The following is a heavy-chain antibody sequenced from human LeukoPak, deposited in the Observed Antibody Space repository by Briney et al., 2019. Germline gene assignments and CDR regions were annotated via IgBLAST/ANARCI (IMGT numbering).Heavy chain of an antibody. CDR3: ARARGVQLWLRDAFDI. CDR2: TYYRSKWYN. V-gene: IGHV6-1*01. CDR1: GDSVSSNSAA. D-gene: IGHD5-18*01. J-gene: IGHJ3*02. Sequence: SQTLSLTCAISGDSVSSNSAAWNWIRQSPSSGLEWLGRTYYRSKWYNDYAVSVKSRITINPDTSKNQFSLQLNSVTPEDTAVYYCARARGVQLWLRDAFDIWGQGTMVTVSS.